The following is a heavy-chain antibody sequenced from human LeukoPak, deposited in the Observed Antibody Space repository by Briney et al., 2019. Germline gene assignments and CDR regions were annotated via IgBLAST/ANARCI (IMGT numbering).Heavy chain of an antibody. CDR2: ISSSSSYI. Sequence: GGSLRLSCAASGFTFSSYSVNWVRQAPGKGLEWVSSISSSSSYIYYADSVKGRFTISRDNAKNSLYLQMNSLRDEDTAVYYCASRPTVIHYWGQGTLVTVSS. CDR3: ASRPTVIHY. CDR1: GFTFSSYS. D-gene: IGHD4-17*01. J-gene: IGHJ4*02. V-gene: IGHV3-21*01.